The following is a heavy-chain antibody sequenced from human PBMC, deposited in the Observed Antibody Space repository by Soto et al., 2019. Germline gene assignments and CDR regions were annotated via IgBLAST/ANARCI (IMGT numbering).Heavy chain of an antibody. Sequence: SVKVSCKASGGTFSSYAISWVRQAPGQGLEWMGGIIPIFGTANYAQKFQGRVTITADKSTSTAYMELSSLRSEDTAVYYCASRIIQLWLEGCYYGMDVWGQGTTVTVSS. D-gene: IGHD5-18*01. J-gene: IGHJ6*02. CDR1: GGTFSSYA. CDR3: ASRIIQLWLEGCYYGMDV. CDR2: IIPIFGTA. V-gene: IGHV1-69*06.